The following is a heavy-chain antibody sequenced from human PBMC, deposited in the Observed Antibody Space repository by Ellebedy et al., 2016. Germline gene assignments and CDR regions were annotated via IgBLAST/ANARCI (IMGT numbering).Heavy chain of an antibody. D-gene: IGHD3-22*01. Sequence: SETLSLXCTVSGGSVDTYYWTWIRQSPGKGLEWIGYVFYGGSTKYNRSLRSRVTISLDAAKNQFSLRLTSVAAADTAVYFCARDVCLYSSSPSFDFWGQGMLVTVSS. V-gene: IGHV4-59*02. CDR3: ARDVCLYSSSPSFDF. J-gene: IGHJ4*02. CDR2: VFYGGST. CDR1: GGSVDTYY.